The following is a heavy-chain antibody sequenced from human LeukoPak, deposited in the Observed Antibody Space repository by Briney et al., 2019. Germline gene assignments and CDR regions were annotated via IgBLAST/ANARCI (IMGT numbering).Heavy chain of an antibody. CDR2: INHSGST. CDR3: ARGLRNYFDY. Sequence: PSETLSLTCAVYGGSFSGYYWSWIRQPPGKGLEWIGEINHSGSTNYNPSLKSRVTISVDTSKNQFSLKLSSVTAADTAVYYCARGLRNYFDYWGQGTLVTVSS. V-gene: IGHV4-34*01. J-gene: IGHJ4*02. CDR1: GGSFSGYY. D-gene: IGHD4-17*01.